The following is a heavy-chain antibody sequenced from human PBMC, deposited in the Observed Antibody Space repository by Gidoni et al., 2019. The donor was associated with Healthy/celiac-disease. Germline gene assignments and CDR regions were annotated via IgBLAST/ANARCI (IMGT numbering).Heavy chain of an antibody. V-gene: IGHV4-59*01. D-gene: IGHD6-13*01. CDR3: ARDGGIAAARRYYFDY. J-gene: IGHJ4*02. CDR1: GGSISRYY. Sequence: QVQLQESGPGLVKPSKTLSLTCTVSGGSISRYYWSWIRQPPGKGLEWIGGIYYSGSTNSNPSLKSRVTISVATSKNQFSLKLSSVTAAYTAVYYCARDGGIAAARRYYFDYWGQGTLVTVSS. CDR2: IYYSGST.